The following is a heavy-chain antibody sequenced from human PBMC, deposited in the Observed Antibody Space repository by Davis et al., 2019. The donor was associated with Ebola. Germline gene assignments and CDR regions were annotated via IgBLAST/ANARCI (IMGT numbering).Heavy chain of an antibody. V-gene: IGHV3-30*04. CDR1: GFTFSTYA. J-gene: IGHJ6*04. Sequence: LSLTCAASGFTFSTYAMHWVRQAPGKGLEWVAVISYDGTNKYYADSVKGRFTISRDNSKNTLYLQMNSLRVEDTAVYYCAKVLNDNIADMDVWGKGTTVAVSS. D-gene: IGHD2/OR15-2a*01. CDR3: AKVLNDNIADMDV. CDR2: ISYDGTNK.